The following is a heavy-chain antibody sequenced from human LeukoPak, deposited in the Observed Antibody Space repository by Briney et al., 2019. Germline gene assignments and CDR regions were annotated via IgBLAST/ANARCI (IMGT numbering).Heavy chain of an antibody. Sequence: ASVKVSCKASGYTFTSYGISWVRQAPGQGLEWMGWISAYNGNTNYAQKLQGRVTMTTDTSTSTAYMELRSLRSDDTAVYYCARIPRIAARYYFDYWGQGTLVTVSS. CDR3: ARIPRIAARYYFDY. D-gene: IGHD6-13*01. J-gene: IGHJ4*02. CDR2: ISAYNGNT. V-gene: IGHV1-18*01. CDR1: GYTFTSYG.